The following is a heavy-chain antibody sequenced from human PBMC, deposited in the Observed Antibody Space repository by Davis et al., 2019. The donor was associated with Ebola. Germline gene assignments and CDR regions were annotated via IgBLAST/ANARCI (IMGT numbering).Heavy chain of an antibody. J-gene: IGHJ4*02. Sequence: LTCAASGFTFSSYAMSWVRQAPGKGLEWVSAISDSGGSTYYADSVKGRFTISRDNSKNTLYLQMNSLRAEDTAVYYCAKDFGRRVVITTSGDYWGQGTLVTVSS. CDR3: AKDFGRRVVITTSGDY. CDR1: GFTFSSYA. D-gene: IGHD3-22*01. CDR2: ISDSGGST. V-gene: IGHV3-23*01.